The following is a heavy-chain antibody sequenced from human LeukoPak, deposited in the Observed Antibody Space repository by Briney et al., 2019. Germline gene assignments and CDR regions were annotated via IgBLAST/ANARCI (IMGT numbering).Heavy chain of an antibody. CDR3: ARDGVETGFDF. Sequence: QPGGSLRLSCAASGFTFSAYWIHWVRQGPGKGLVWVSGINYDGSSTNYEDSVKGRFTISRDNAKNTLYLQMNHLRSEDTAVYYCARDGVETGFDFWGQGTMVTVSS. CDR1: GFTFSAYW. D-gene: IGHD2-21*02. V-gene: IGHV3-74*01. J-gene: IGHJ3*01. CDR2: INYDGSST.